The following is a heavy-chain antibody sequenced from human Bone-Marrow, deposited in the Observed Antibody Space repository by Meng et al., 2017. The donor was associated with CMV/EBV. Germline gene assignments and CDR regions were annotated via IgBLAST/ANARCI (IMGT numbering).Heavy chain of an antibody. J-gene: IGHJ4*02. D-gene: IGHD5-12*01. CDR1: GDSVSSGSYQ. V-gene: IGHV4-61*01. CDR3: ARLVWLRFFDY. CDR2: ISYSGNT. Sequence: SETLSLTCTVSGDSVSSGSYQWSWIRQPPGTELVWIGYISYSGNTIYNPSLKSLVTISLDMSKNQFSLILHSVTAADTAVYYCARLVWLRFFDYWGQGTLVTVSS.